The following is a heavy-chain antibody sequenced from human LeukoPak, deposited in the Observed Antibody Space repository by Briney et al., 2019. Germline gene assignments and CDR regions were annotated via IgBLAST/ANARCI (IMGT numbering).Heavy chain of an antibody. J-gene: IGHJ3*02. CDR1: GYTFTSYG. Sequence: GASVKVSCKASGYTFTSYGISWVRQAPGQGLEWIGWISAYNGNTNYAQKLQGRVTMTTDTSTSTAYMELRSLRSDDTFFFQAEDGIRDGEPFDIWGQGTMVTVSS. D-gene: IGHD5-24*01. V-gene: IGHV1-18*01. CDR2: ISAYNGNT. CDR3: EDGIRDGEPFDI.